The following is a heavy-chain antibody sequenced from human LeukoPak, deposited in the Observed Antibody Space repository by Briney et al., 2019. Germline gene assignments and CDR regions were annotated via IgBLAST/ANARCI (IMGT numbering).Heavy chain of an antibody. D-gene: IGHD6-19*01. CDR2: TYYRSKWYN. CDR3: ARDVGTSGWHTFDY. J-gene: IGHJ4*02. V-gene: IGHV6-1*01. Sequence: PSQTLSVTCAISGDSFSSNNGAWNWIRQSPSRGLEWLGRTYYRSKWYNDFAPSMQGRITINPDTSKNQFSLQLYSVTPEDTAVYYCARDVGTSGWHTFDYWGQGTLVTVSS. CDR1: GDSFSSNNGA.